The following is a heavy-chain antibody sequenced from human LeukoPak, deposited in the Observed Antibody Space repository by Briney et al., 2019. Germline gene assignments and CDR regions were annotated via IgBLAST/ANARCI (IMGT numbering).Heavy chain of an antibody. Sequence: GGSLRLSCAASGFTFTNYGMHWVRQAPGKGLKWVSSISSSSSYIYYADSVKGRFTISRDNAKTTLYLEMSSLRAEDTAVYYCAKDLTLYGDFPYFDYWGRGTLVTVSS. CDR2: ISSSSSYI. CDR1: GFTFTNYG. CDR3: AKDLTLYGDFPYFDY. D-gene: IGHD2-21*01. J-gene: IGHJ4*02. V-gene: IGHV3-21*04.